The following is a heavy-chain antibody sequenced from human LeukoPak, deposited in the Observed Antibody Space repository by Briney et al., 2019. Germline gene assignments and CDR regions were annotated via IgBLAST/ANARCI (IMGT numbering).Heavy chain of an antibody. Sequence: GGSLRLSCAASGFTFDDYAVHWVRQAPGKGLEWVAVISYDGSNKYYADSVKGRFTISRDNSKNTLYLQMNSLRAEDTAVYYCARDHRVQLWLFYYYYGMDVWGQGATVTVSS. CDR2: ISYDGSNK. CDR1: GFTFDDYA. D-gene: IGHD5-18*01. V-gene: IGHV3-30-3*01. CDR3: ARDHRVQLWLFYYYYGMDV. J-gene: IGHJ6*02.